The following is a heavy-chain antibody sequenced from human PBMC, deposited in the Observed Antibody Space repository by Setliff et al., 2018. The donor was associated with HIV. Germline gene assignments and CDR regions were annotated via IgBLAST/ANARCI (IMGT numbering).Heavy chain of an antibody. J-gene: IGHJ4*02. CDR2: ITAGGTT. CDR1: GFTFSSYA. D-gene: IGHD3-22*01. V-gene: IGHV3-23*01. Sequence: GESLRLSCAASGFTFSSYAMSWVRQAPGKGLEWVSIITAGGTTYYADSVKGRFTISRDNSKSTLYLQMNSLRAEDTAVYYCAKDRGSGYYSPSDYWGQGTLVTVSS. CDR3: AKDRGSGYYSPSDY.